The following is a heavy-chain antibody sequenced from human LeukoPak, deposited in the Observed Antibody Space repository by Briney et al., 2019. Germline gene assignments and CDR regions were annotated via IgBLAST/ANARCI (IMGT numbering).Heavy chain of an antibody. D-gene: IGHD2-15*01. CDR1: GFTFSSYA. Sequence: GRSLRLSCAASGFTFSSYAMHWVRQAPGKGLQWVAIISYDGSNKYYADSVKGRFTISRDNSKNTLYLQMNSLRAEDTAVYYCARDTAPAAHFDFWGQGTLVTVSS. CDR3: ARDTAPAAHFDF. V-gene: IGHV3-30-3*01. CDR2: ISYDGSNK. J-gene: IGHJ4*02.